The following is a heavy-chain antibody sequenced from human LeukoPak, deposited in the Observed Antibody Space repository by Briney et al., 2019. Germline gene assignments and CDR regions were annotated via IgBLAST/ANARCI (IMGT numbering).Heavy chain of an antibody. J-gene: IGHJ4*02. CDR2: IYYSGST. V-gene: IGHV4-31*03. CDR1: GGSTSSGGSY. D-gene: IGHD3-22*01. CDR3: ARGDSSGYSDY. Sequence: SQTLSLTCTVSGGSTSSGGSYWSWIRQHPGKGLEWIGYIYYSGSTYYNPSLKSRVTISVDTSKNQFSLKLSSVTAADTAVYYCARGDSSGYSDYWGQGTLVTVSS.